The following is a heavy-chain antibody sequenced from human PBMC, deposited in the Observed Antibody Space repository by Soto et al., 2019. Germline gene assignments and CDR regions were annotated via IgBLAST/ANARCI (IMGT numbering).Heavy chain of an antibody. J-gene: IGHJ4*02. CDR1: GFNFNRFG. CDR3: VRGGENFFAS. V-gene: IGHV3-33*01. Sequence: QVQLVESGGGVVQPGRSLRLSCAASGFNFNRFGMHWVRQIAGKGPEWLAVIWFDGSKTYYADSVKGRFTISRDNSNNTLYLEMDSLRGDDTALYYCVRGGENFFASWGQGTLVTVSS. CDR2: IWFDGSKT. D-gene: IGHD2-21*01.